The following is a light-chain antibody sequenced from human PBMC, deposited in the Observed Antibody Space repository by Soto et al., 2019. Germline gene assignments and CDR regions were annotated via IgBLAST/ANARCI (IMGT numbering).Light chain of an antibody. CDR2: DAS. V-gene: IGKV3D-20*01. J-gene: IGKJ5*01. CDR3: QQYGSWPIT. Sequence: EIVLKQAPATLALSPGESATLSCGASQSVDSSYLAWYQQKPGLAPRLLIYDASSRATGIPDRFSGSGSGTDFTLTISRLEPEDFAVYYCQQYGSWPITFGQGTRLEIK. CDR1: QSVDSSY.